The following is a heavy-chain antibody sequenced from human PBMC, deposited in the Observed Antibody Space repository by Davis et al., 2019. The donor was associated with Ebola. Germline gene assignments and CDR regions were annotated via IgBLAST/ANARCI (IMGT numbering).Heavy chain of an antibody. D-gene: IGHD4-11*01. V-gene: IGHV1-18*01. CDR2: ISAYNGNT. CDR3: ARHSSLQYYYYPMDV. Sequence: ASVKVSCKASGYPFTSFGFSWVRQAPGQGLEWMGWISAYNGNTYYAQNLQGRVTMTTDTSTNTAYLEVRSLTSDDTAVYYCARHSSLQYYYYPMDVWGKGTTVTVSS. CDR1: GYPFTSFG. J-gene: IGHJ6*04.